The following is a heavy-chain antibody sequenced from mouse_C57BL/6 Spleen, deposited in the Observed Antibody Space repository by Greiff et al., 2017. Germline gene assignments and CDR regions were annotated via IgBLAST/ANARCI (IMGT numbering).Heavy chain of an antibody. CDR3: ARSNYSNSRFAY. CDR1: GYTFTDYN. V-gene: IGHV1-18*01. CDR2: INPNNGGT. J-gene: IGHJ3*01. Sequence: EVQLQESGPELVKPGASVKIPCKASGYTFTDYNMAWVKQSHGKSLECIGDINPNNGGTIYNQKFKGKATLTVDKSSSTAYLELRSLTSEDTAVYYCARSNYSNSRFAYWGQGTLVTVSA. D-gene: IGHD2-5*01.